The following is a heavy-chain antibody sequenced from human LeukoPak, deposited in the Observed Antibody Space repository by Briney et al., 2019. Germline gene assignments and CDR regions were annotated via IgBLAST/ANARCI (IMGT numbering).Heavy chain of an antibody. CDR1: GYTFTGYY. J-gene: IGHJ4*02. CDR3: AREYYYGSGNYYNRIDY. CDR2: INPNSGGT. Sequence: ASVKVSCKASGYTFTGYYMHWVRQAPGQGLEWMGWINPNSGGTNYAQKFQGRVTMTRDTSIGTAYMVLNRLRSDDTAVYYCAREYYYGSGNYYNRIDYWGQGTPVTVSS. V-gene: IGHV1-2*02. D-gene: IGHD3-10*01.